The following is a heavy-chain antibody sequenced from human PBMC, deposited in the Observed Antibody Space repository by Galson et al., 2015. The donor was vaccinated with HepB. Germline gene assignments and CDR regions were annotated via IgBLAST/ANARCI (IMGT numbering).Heavy chain of an antibody. Sequence: SLRLSCVASGFTFSSYWMSWVRQAPGKGLEWVANIKQDGSEKYYVDSVKGRFTISRDNAKNSLYLQMNSLRAEDTAVYYCARPPYYDSSGYNAFDIWGQGTMVTVSS. CDR1: GFTFSSYW. CDR2: IKQDGSEK. D-gene: IGHD3-22*01. V-gene: IGHV3-7*03. J-gene: IGHJ3*02. CDR3: ARPPYYDSSGYNAFDI.